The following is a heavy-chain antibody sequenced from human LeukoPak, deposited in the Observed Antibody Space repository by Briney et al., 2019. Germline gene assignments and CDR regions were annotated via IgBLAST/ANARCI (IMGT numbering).Heavy chain of an antibody. CDR2: INPNSGGT. D-gene: IGHD3-9*01. Sequence: ASVKVSCKASGYTFTGYYMHWVRQAPGQGLEWMGWINPNSGGTNYAQKFQGRVTMTRDTSISTAYMELSRLRSDDPAVYYCARDEGREYDILTGYYPSHFDYWGQGTLVTVSS. J-gene: IGHJ4*02. CDR3: ARDEGREYDILTGYYPSHFDY. CDR1: GYTFTGYY. V-gene: IGHV1-2*02.